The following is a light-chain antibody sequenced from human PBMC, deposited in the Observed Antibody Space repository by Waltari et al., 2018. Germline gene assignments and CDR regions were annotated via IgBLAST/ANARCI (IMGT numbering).Light chain of an antibody. J-gene: IGLJ2*01. CDR2: HNT. CDR1: SSNFGSGYD. V-gene: IGLV1-40*01. Sequence: QSVLTQPPSVSGAPGQRVTISCTGSSSNFGSGYDVPWYQQLPGTAHKLLIYHNTNRPSGVPDRFSGSKSGTSASLAITGLQSEDEADYYCQSYDSSLSDVVFGGGTKLTVL. CDR3: QSYDSSLSDVV.